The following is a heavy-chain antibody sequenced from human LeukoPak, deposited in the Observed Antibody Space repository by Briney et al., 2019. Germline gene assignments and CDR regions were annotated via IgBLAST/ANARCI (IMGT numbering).Heavy chain of an antibody. J-gene: IGHJ4*02. CDR2: IYYSGST. CDR3: ARDYYYDTSGYYSNY. D-gene: IGHD3-22*01. Sequence: PSETLSLTCTVSGGSISSSSYYWGWIRQPPGKGLEWIGSIYYSGSTYYNPSLKSRVTMSVDTSKNQFSLKLSSVTAADTAVYYCARDYYYDTSGYYSNYWGQGTLVTISS. CDR1: GGSISSSSYY. V-gene: IGHV4-39*07.